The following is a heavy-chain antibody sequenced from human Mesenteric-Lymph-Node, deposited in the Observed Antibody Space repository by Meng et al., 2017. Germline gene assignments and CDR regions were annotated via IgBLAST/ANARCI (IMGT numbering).Heavy chain of an antibody. J-gene: IGHJ3*02. CDR1: GSTFSDHY. Sequence: GESLKISCAASGSTFSDHYIDWVRQAPGKALEWVGLSRNKANSYTTEYAASVKGRFTISRDASKNSLYLQMSSLKTEDTAVYYCARGYSETYFYAFDIWGQGTMVTVSS. CDR3: ARGYSETYFYAFDI. CDR2: SRNKANSYTT. V-gene: IGHV3-72*01. D-gene: IGHD1-26*01.